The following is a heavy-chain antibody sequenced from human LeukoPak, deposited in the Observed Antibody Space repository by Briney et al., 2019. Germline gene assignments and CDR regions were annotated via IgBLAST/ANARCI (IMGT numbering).Heavy chain of an antibody. V-gene: IGHV3-23*01. CDR3: AKAGFAKYYYDSSGYYGIISDFDY. CDR2: ISGSGGST. D-gene: IGHD3-22*01. CDR1: GFTFNNAW. J-gene: IGHJ4*02. Sequence: GGSLRLSCAASGFTFNNAWMSWVRQAPGKGLEWVSAISGSGGSTYYADSVKGRFTISRDNSKNTLYLQMNSLRAEDTAVYYCAKAGFAKYYYDSSGYYGIISDFDYWGQGTLVTVSS.